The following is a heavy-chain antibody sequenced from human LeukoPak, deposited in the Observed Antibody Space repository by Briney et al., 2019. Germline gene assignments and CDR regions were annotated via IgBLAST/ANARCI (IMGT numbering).Heavy chain of an antibody. D-gene: IGHD7-27*01. J-gene: IGHJ3*02. Sequence: KPSETLSLTCTVSGGSISSYYWSWIRQPAGKGLEWIGRIYTSGSTNYNPSLKSRVTMSVDTSKNQFSLKLSSVTAADTAVYYCAKDRNWGGTDAFDIWGQGTMVTVSS. CDR1: GGSISSYY. CDR2: IYTSGST. CDR3: AKDRNWGGTDAFDI. V-gene: IGHV4-4*07.